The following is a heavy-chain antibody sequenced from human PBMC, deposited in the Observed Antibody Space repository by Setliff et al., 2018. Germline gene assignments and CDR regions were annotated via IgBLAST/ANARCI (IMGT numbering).Heavy chain of an antibody. J-gene: IGHJ4*02. D-gene: IGHD3-16*02. Sequence: GASVKVSCKASGYTFTSYYMHWVRQAPGQGLEWMGGIIPIFGTANYAQKFQGRVTMTTDTSTSTAYMELRSLRSDDTAVYYCARDLEGITFGGVIASHPFDYWGQGTLVTVPQ. V-gene: IGHV1-46*01. CDR2: IIPIFGTA. CDR1: GYTFTSYY. CDR3: ARDLEGITFGGVIASHPFDY.